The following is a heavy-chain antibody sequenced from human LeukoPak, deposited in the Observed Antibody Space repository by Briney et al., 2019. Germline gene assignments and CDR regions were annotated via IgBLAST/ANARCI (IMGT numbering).Heavy chain of an antibody. CDR2: IYYSGST. CDR1: GGSISSDGYY. Sequence: SQTLSLTCTVSGGSISSDGYYWSWIRQPPGKGLEWIGYIYYSGSTNYNPSPKSRVTISVDTSKNQFSLKLSSVTAADTAVYYCAGIRPLLWFGELSFHYGMDVWGQGTTVTVSS. CDR3: AGIRPLLWFGELSFHYGMDV. V-gene: IGHV4-61*08. J-gene: IGHJ6*02. D-gene: IGHD3-10*01.